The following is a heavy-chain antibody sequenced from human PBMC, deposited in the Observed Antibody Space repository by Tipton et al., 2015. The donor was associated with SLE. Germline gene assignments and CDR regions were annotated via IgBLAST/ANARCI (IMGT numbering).Heavy chain of an antibody. CDR1: GFTFSSYA. D-gene: IGHD3-22*01. CDR2: ISGSGGST. CDR3: ATSRRYYDSSGY. Sequence: SLRLSCAASGFTFSSYAMSWVRQAPGKGLEWVSAISGSGGSTYYADSVKGRFTISRDNSKNTLYLQMNSLRAEDTAVYYCATSRRYYDSSGYWGQGTLVTVSS. J-gene: IGHJ4*02. V-gene: IGHV3-23*01.